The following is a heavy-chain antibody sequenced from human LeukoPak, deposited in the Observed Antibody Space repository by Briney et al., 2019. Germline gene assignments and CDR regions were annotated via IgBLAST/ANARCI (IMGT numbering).Heavy chain of an antibody. V-gene: IGHV1-69*04. D-gene: IGHD1-1*01. CDR3: ARADYEGNNWNDDAFDI. CDR2: IIPILGIA. CDR1: GGTFSSYA. Sequence: SVKVSCKASGGTFSSYAISWVRQAPGQGLEWMGRIIPILGIANYAQKFQGRVTITADKSTSTAYMELSSLRSEDTAVYYCARADYEGNNWNDDAFDIWGQGTMVTVSS. J-gene: IGHJ3*02.